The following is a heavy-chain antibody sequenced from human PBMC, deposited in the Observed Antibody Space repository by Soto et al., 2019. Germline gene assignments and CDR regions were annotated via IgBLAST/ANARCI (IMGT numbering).Heavy chain of an antibody. CDR1: GFTLSSYS. CDR2: ITSDGTEK. V-gene: IGHV3-30*04. D-gene: IGHD4-17*01. Sequence: QVQLVESGGGLAQPGRSLRLFCAASGFTLSSYSLHWVRQTPGKGLEWVASITSDGTEKHYADSVKGRFTISRDNAKNSLYLQLNSLRTEDTAVYYCARMFGFSYGAANRGMDVGGESTTVTVSS. J-gene: IGHJ6*04. CDR3: ARMFGFSYGAANRGMDV.